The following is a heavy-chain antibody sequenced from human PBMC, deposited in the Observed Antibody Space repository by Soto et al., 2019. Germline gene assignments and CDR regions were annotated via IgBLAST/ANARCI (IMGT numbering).Heavy chain of an antibody. CDR1: GGSISSYY. J-gene: IGHJ4*02. V-gene: IGHV4-59*01. Sequence: TVSGGSISSYYWSWIRQPPGKGLEWIGYIYYSGSTNYNPSLKSRVTISVDTSKNQFSLKLSSVTAADTAVYYCARDPRSYDGYYFDYWGQGTLVTVSS. D-gene: IGHD1-26*01. CDR3: ARDPRSYDGYYFDY. CDR2: IYYSGST.